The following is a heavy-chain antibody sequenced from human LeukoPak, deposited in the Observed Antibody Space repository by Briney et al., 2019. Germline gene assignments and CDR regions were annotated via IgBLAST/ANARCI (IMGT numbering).Heavy chain of an antibody. D-gene: IGHD3-10*01. V-gene: IGHV3-23*01. CDR2: ISGSGGST. CDR1: GFTFTSYA. Sequence: GGSLRLSCAASGFTFTSYAMTWVRQAPGKGLEWVSAISGSGGSTYYADSVKGRFTISRDNSKNTLYLQMNSLRAEDTAVYYCAKDIRGVTDVWGQGTTVTVSS. J-gene: IGHJ6*02. CDR3: AKDIRGVTDV.